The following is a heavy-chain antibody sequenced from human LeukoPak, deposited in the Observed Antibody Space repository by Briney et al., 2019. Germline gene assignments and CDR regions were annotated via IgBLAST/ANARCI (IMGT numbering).Heavy chain of an antibody. V-gene: IGHV1-46*01. CDR1: GYTFTSYY. CDR3: ARKSPFQRVFDY. CDR2: INPSGGST. Sequence: ASVKVSCKASGYTFTSYYMHWVRQAPGQGLEWMGIINPSGGSTSYAQKFQGRVTMTRDTSTSTVYMELSSLRAEDTALYHCARKSPFQRVFDYWGRGTLVTVSS. J-gene: IGHJ4*02.